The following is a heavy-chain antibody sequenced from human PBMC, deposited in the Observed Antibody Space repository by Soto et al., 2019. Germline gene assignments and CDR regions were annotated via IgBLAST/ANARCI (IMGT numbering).Heavy chain of an antibody. J-gene: IGHJ4*02. CDR3: ASQYYDILTGYQEVDY. CDR1: GFTFSNYG. Sequence: GGSLRLSCGASGFTFSNYGMHWVRQAPGKGLEWVAVISYDGSNKYYADSVKGRFTISRDNSKNTLYLQMNRLRAEDTAVYYCASQYYDILTGYQEVDYWGQGTLVTVSS. CDR2: ISYDGSNK. D-gene: IGHD3-9*01. V-gene: IGHV3-30*03.